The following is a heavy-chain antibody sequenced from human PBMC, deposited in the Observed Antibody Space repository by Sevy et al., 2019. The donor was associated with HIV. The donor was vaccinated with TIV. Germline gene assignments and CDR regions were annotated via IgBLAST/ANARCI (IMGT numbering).Heavy chain of an antibody. CDR3: AREGVDFWSGPVDFDYGMDV. CDR2: INTHGTNT. V-gene: IGHV3-74*01. Sequence: GGSLRLSCAASRFTFSRYWMHWVRHAPGKGLVWVSRINTHGTNTIYADYVKGRFTISRDNAKNTVSLQMNSLRADDTGVYYCAREGVDFWSGPVDFDYGMDVWGQGTTVTVSS. CDR1: RFTFSRYW. J-gene: IGHJ6*02. D-gene: IGHD3-3*01.